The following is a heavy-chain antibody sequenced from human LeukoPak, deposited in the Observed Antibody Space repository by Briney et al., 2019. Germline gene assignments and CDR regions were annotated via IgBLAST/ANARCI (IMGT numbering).Heavy chain of an antibody. Sequence: SETLSLTCTVSGGSISSSSYYWGWIRQPPGKGLEWIGSIYYSGSTYYNPSLKSRVTISVDTSKNQFSLKLSSVTAADTAVYYCARERRVRGVIIGWGQGTLVTVSS. V-gene: IGHV4-39*07. CDR3: ARERRVRGVIIG. J-gene: IGHJ4*02. D-gene: IGHD3-10*01. CDR1: GGSISSSSYY. CDR2: IYYSGST.